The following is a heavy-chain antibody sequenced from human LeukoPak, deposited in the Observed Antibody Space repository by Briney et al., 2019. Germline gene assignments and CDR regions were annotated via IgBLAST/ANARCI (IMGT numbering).Heavy chain of an antibody. CDR2: ISGGGDIT. CDR1: GFTFSTYS. CDR3: VREDTPATANY. V-gene: IGHV3-23*01. D-gene: IGHD2-21*02. Sequence: GGSLRLSCAATGFTFSTYSMSWVRQTPGKGLEWVSAISGGGDITYYADSVTGRFTISRDNSKDTLFLQMHSLRPGDTAVYYCVREDTPATANYWGQGTLVTISS. J-gene: IGHJ4*02.